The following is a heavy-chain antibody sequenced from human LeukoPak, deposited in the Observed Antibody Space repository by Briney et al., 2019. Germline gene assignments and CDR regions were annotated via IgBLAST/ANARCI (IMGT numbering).Heavy chain of an antibody. CDR1: GGTFSSYA. J-gene: IGHJ4*02. CDR3: ARVLGLYQLLYYFDY. CDR2: IIPILGIA. D-gene: IGHD2-2*01. Sequence: ASVKVSCKASGGTFSSYAISWVRQAPGQGLEWMGRIIPILGIANYAQKFQGRVTITADKSTSTAYMELSSLRSEDTAVYYCARVLGLYQLLYYFDYWGQGTLVTVSS. V-gene: IGHV1-69*04.